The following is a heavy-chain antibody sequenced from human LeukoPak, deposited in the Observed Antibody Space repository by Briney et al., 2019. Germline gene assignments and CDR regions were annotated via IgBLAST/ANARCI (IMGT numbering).Heavy chain of an antibody. CDR2: ISSSGSNI. D-gene: IGHD3-10*01. J-gene: IGHJ4*02. CDR3: ARGRRGSGSYWGREFDY. V-gene: IGHV3-48*03. Sequence: GGSLRLSCGASGFTFSNYEMNWVRQAPGKGLEWISYISSSGSNIHYADSVKGRFTISRENAKNSLYLQMNSLRAEDTAVYYCARGRRGSGSYWGREFDYWGQGTLVTVSS. CDR1: GFTFSNYE.